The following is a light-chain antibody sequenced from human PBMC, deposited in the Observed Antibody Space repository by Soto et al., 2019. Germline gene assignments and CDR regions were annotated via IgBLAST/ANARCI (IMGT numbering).Light chain of an antibody. CDR3: SSYEASRNRV. J-gene: IGLJ1*01. V-gene: IGLV2-14*01. Sequence: QSVLTQPASVSGSPGQSITISCTGTSSDFGDYNYVSWYQHHPDKAPKLIIFGVSNRPSGVSNRFSASKSGNTASLTISGLQVDDEADYYCSSYEASRNRVFGTGTKVTVL. CDR2: GVS. CDR1: SSDFGDYNY.